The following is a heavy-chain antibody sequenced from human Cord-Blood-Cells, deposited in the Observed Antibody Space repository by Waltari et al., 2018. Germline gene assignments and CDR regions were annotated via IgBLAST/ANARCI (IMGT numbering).Heavy chain of an antibody. CDR3: ARRRRSYYFDY. CDR2: IYYSGST. CDR1: GGTISSSSSY. J-gene: IGHJ4*02. V-gene: IGHV4-39*01. D-gene: IGHD6-13*01. Sequence: QLQLQESGPGLGKPSETLSLTCTVSGGTISSSSSYWGWIRQPPGKGLEWIGSIYYSGSTYYNPSLKSRVTISVDTSKNQFSLKLSSVTAADTAVYYCARRRRSYYFDYWGQGTLVTVSS.